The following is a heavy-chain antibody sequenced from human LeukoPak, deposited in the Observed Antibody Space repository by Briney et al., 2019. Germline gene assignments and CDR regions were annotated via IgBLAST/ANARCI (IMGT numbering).Heavy chain of an antibody. J-gene: IGHJ3*02. D-gene: IGHD2-15*01. CDR2: IRYDGSNK. CDR3: ARVKAQIVVVVADAFDI. Sequence: GGSLRLSCAASGFTFSSYGMHWVRQAPGKGLEWVAFIRYDGSNKYYADSVKGRFTISRDNSKNTLYLQMNSLRAEDTAVYYCARVKAQIVVVVADAFDIWGQGTMVTVSS. V-gene: IGHV3-30*02. CDR1: GFTFSSYG.